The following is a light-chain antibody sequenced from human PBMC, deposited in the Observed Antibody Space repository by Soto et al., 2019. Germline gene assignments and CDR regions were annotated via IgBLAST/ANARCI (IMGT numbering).Light chain of an antibody. CDR2: EGS. V-gene: IGLV2-23*03. J-gene: IGLJ1*01. CDR1: SSDVGSYKF. Sequence: LTHPASVSGSPGQSVTISCTGTSSDVGSYKFVSWYQQYPGKAPKLMIYEGSKRPSGVSDRFSGSKSGNTASLTISGLQAEDEADYFCCSYAGGSNVFGAGTKVTVL. CDR3: CSYAGGSNV.